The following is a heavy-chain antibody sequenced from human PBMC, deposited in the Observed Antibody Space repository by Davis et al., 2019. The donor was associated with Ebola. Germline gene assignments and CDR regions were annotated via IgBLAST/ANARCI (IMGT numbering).Heavy chain of an antibody. J-gene: IGHJ4*02. D-gene: IGHD6-19*01. Sequence: SETLSLTCTVSGGSITTYYWTCIRQPPATGQEWIGYTSYSGSTNYNPSLKSQVTISVDTSKNQFSLKLSSVTAADTAVYYCARGDPGRSGWYLAPSWGQGTLVTVSS. V-gene: IGHV4-59*08. CDR1: GGSITTYY. CDR3: ARGDPGRSGWYLAPS. CDR2: TSYSGST.